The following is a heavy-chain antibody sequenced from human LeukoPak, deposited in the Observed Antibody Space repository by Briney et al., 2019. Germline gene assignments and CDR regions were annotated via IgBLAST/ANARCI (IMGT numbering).Heavy chain of an antibody. J-gene: IGHJ3*01. CDR2: IRYDGSNK. CDR1: GFAFSSYG. V-gene: IGHV3-30*02. Sequence: GGSLRLSCAASGFAFSSYGMHWVRQAPGKGLEWVAFIRYDGSNKYYADSVKGRFTISRDNSKNTLYLQMNSLRAEDTAVYYCARAASHYDSSGSYSGAFDVWGQGTMVTVSS. CDR3: ARAASHYDSSGSYSGAFDV. D-gene: IGHD3-22*01.